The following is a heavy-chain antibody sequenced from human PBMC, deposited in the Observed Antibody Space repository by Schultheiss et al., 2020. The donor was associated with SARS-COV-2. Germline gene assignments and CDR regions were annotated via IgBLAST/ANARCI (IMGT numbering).Heavy chain of an antibody. D-gene: IGHD3-10*01. Sequence: SETLSLTCTVSGGSISSYYWSWIRQPPGKGLVWIGYIYYSGSTNYNPSLKSRVTISVDTSKNQFSLKLSSVTAADTAVYYCARDRARITMVRGNAFDIWGQGTMVTVSS. CDR2: IYYSGST. CDR3: ARDRARITMVRGNAFDI. V-gene: IGHV4-59*12. CDR1: GGSISSYY. J-gene: IGHJ3*02.